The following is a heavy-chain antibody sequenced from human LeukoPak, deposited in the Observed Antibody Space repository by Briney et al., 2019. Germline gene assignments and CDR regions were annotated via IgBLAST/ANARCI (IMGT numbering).Heavy chain of an antibody. J-gene: IGHJ4*02. Sequence: AGGSLRLSCAASGFTFSSYGMHWVRQAPGKGLEWVAFIRYDGSNKYYADSVKGRFTISRDNSKNTLYLQMNSLRAEDTAVYYCAKSLYRYCSSTSCSPFDYWGQGTLVTVSS. D-gene: IGHD2-2*01. CDR3: AKSLYRYCSSTSCSPFDY. CDR2: IRYDGSNK. V-gene: IGHV3-30*02. CDR1: GFTFSSYG.